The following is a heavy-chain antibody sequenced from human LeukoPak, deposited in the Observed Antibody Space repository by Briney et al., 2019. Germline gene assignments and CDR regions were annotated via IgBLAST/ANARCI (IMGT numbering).Heavy chain of an antibody. CDR3: ARDGPVAAAGLDY. CDR2: ISSSSSHI. Sequence: GGSLRLSCAASGFTFSSYSMNWVRQAPGKGLEWVSSISSSSSHIYYADSVKGRFTISRDNAKNSLYLQMNSLRAEDTAVYYCARDGPVAAAGLDYWGQGTLVTVSS. V-gene: IGHV3-21*01. J-gene: IGHJ4*02. CDR1: GFTFSSYS. D-gene: IGHD6-13*01.